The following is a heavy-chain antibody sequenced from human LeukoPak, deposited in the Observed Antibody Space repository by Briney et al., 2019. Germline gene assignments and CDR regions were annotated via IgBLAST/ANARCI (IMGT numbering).Heavy chain of an antibody. CDR2: IYHSGST. D-gene: IGHD6-13*01. J-gene: IGHJ4*02. Sequence: SETLSLTCAVSGYSISSGYYWGWIRQPPGKGLEWIGSIYHSGSTYYNPSLKSRVTISVDTSKNQFSLKLSSVTAADTAVYYCARDTLSSSWKEGFDYWGQGTLVTVSS. V-gene: IGHV4-38-2*02. CDR1: GYSISSGYY. CDR3: ARDTLSSSWKEGFDY.